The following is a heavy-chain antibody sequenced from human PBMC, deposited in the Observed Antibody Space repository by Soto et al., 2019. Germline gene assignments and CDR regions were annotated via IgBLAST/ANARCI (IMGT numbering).Heavy chain of an antibody. CDR2: IVVGSGNT. CDR3: AAGPYYDFWSGYPPENYYGRDV. Sequence: SVKVSCKASGFTFTSSAVQWVRQARGQRLEWIGWIVVGSGNTNYAQKFQERVTITRDMSTSTAYMELSSLRSEDTAVYYCAAGPYYDFWSGYPPENYYGRDVGG. CDR1: GFTFTSSA. D-gene: IGHD3-3*01. V-gene: IGHV1-58*01. J-gene: IGHJ6*02.